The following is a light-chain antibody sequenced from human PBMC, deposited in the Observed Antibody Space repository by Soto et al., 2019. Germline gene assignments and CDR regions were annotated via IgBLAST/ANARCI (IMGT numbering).Light chain of an antibody. V-gene: IGKV3-11*01. Sequence: EIVLTQSPATLSLSPGERAALSCRASQSVSSYLAWYQQKPGQAPRLLIYDASNRATGIPARFSASGSETDFTLTISSLEPEDSAVYDCQQRYNSPGTFGRGTKVDIK. CDR2: DAS. J-gene: IGKJ1*01. CDR3: QQRYNSPGT. CDR1: QSVSSY.